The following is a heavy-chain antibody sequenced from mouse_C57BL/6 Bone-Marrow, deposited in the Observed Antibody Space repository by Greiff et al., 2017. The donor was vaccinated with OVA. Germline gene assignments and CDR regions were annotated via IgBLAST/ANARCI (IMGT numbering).Heavy chain of an antibody. V-gene: IGHV1-82*01. CDR3: ARWRY. J-gene: IGHJ3*01. CDR1: GYAFSSSW. Sequence: QVQLKESGPELVKPGASVKISCKASGYAFSSSWMNWVKQRPGKGLEWIGRIYPGDGDTNYNGKFKGEATLTADKSSSTAYMQLSSLTSEDSAVYFCARWRYWGQGTLVTVSA. CDR2: IYPGDGDT.